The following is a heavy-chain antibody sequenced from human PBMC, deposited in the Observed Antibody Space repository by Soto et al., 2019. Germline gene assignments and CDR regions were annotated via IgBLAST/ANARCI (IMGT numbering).Heavy chain of an antibody. J-gene: IGHJ4*02. CDR2: ISYDGSNK. CDR3: AKRGDTAWYRNSWYIDY. CDR1: GFTFSSYG. D-gene: IGHD6-13*01. V-gene: IGHV3-30*18. Sequence: QVQLVESGGGVVQPGRSLRLSCAASGFTFSSYGMHWVRQAPGKGLEWVAVISYDGSNKYYADSVKGRFTIYRDNSKNTLYLQMNSLRAEDTDVYYCAKRGDTAWYRNSWYIDYWGQRTLVTVYS.